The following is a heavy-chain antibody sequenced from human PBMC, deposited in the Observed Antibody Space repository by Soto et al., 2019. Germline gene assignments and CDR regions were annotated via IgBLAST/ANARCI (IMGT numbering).Heavy chain of an antibody. D-gene: IGHD4-4*01. V-gene: IGHV4-30-4*01. CDR3: ARHPSNFWFDP. CDR2: IYYSGST. CDR1: GGSISSGDYY. Sequence: SETLSLTCTVSGGSISSGDYYWSWIRQPPGKGLEWIGYIYYSGSTYYNPSLKSRVTISVDTSKNQFSLKLSSVTAADTAVYYCARHPSNFWFDPWGQGTLVTVSS. J-gene: IGHJ5*02.